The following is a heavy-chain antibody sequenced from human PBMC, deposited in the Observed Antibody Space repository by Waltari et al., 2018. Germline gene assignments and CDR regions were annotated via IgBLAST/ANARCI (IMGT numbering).Heavy chain of an antibody. CDR2: INNDGSQK. CDR1: GFTFSRYW. Sequence: EVQLVESGGGLVQPGGSLRLSCGASGFTFSRYWMSWGRQTPGKGLEWVANINNDGSQKYYVDSVKCRFTISRDNAKNSVYLQMNSLRVEDTAVYYCAKSRGFEYWGQGTLITVSS. V-gene: IGHV3-7*01. CDR3: AKSRGFEY. J-gene: IGHJ4*02. D-gene: IGHD2-2*01.